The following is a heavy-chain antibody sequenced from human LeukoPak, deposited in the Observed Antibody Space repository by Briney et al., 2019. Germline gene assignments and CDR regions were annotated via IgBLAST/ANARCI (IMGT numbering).Heavy chain of an antibody. V-gene: IGHV3-33*06. CDR1: GFTFSSYG. CDR3: AKEGGYYSPLDY. D-gene: IGHD3-10*01. Sequence: QPGMSLTLSCTASGFTFSSYGMLCVPQAPDKGLEGVVDIWYDGSNKYHADSVKGRFTISRDNSKNTLYLKMKSLRAADTGVYYCAKEGGYYSPLDYWGQGTLVTVSS. J-gene: IGHJ4*02. CDR2: IWYDGSNK.